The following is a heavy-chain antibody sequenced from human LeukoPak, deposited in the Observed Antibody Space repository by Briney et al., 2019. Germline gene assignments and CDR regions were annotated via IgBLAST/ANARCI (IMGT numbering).Heavy chain of an antibody. CDR2: IRYDGSNK. V-gene: IGHV3-30*02. CDR3: AKDVALYQPGGVY. Sequence: PGGSLRLSCAASGFTFSSYGMHWVRQAPGKGLEWVAFIRYDGSNKYYADSVKGRFTISRDNSKNTLYLQMNSLRAEDTAVYYCAKDVALYQPGGVYWGQGTLVTVSS. CDR1: GFTFSSYG. J-gene: IGHJ4*02. D-gene: IGHD2-15*01.